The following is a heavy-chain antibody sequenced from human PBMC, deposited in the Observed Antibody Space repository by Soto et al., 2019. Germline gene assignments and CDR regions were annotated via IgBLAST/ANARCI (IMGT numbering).Heavy chain of an antibody. J-gene: IGHJ5*02. CDR2: ISAYNGNT. V-gene: IGHV1-18*04. CDR1: GYTFTGYY. D-gene: IGHD2-8*02. CDR3: ARDGGVQARFDP. Sequence: ASVKVSCKASGYTFTGYYMHWVRQAPGQGLEWMGWISAYNGNTNYAQKLQGRVTMTTDTSTSTAYMELRSLRSDDTAVYYCARDGGVQARFDPWGQGTLVTSPQ.